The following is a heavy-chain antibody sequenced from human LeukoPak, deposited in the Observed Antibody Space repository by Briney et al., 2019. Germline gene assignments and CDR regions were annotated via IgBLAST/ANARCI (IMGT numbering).Heavy chain of an antibody. CDR1: GFTFSSYA. V-gene: IGHV3-23*01. J-gene: IGHJ4*02. D-gene: IGHD2-15*01. CDR2: IIGTNSNT. Sequence: GGSLRLSCAASGFTFSSYAMSWIRQAPGKGLDWVSAIIGTNSNTYYADSVKGRFTISRDNSKNTLYLQMNSLRAEDTAVYYCAKDETEVAATLFDYWGQGTLVTVSS. CDR3: AKDETEVAATLFDY.